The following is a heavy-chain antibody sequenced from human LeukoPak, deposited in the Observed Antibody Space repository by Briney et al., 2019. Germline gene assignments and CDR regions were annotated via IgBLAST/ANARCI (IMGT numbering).Heavy chain of an antibody. D-gene: IGHD1-26*01. V-gene: IGHV3-30*02. J-gene: IGHJ4*02. Sequence: GGSLRLSCAASGFTFSFYGIHWVRRAPGKGLEWVAFIQNDGSNKYYANSVKGRFTVSRDNSKNTLYLQMNSLRAEDTAFYHCVKDEIEGVIGAGPGYWGQGTLVTVSS. CDR3: VKDEIEGVIGAGPGY. CDR2: IQNDGSNK. CDR1: GFTFSFYG.